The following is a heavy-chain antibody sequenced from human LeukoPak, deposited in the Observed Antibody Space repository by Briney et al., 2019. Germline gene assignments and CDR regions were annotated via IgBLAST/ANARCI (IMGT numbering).Heavy chain of an antibody. D-gene: IGHD6-19*01. J-gene: IGHJ6*02. CDR2: ISGDGGST. CDR3: AKDMPIAVAGYYYYYGMDV. Sequence: GGSLRLSCAASGFTFDDYAMHWVRQAPGKGLEWVSLISGDGGSTYYADSVKGRFTISRDNSKNSLYLQMNSLRTEDTALYYCAKDMPIAVAGYYYYYGMDVWGQGTTVTVSS. CDR1: GFTFDDYA. V-gene: IGHV3-43*02.